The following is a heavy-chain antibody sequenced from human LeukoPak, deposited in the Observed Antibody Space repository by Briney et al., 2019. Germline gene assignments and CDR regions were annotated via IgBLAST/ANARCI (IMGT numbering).Heavy chain of an antibody. CDR3: ARLATLSTVAARGRTWFDA. CDR1: GFTVSSNY. J-gene: IGHJ5*02. CDR2: IYSGGST. D-gene: IGHD3-9*01. V-gene: IGHV3-53*01. Sequence: GGSLRLSCAASGFTVSSNYMSWVRQAPGKGLQWVSVIYSGGSTYYADSVKGRFTISRDNSKNTLYLQMNSLRAEDTAVYYCARLATLSTVAARGRTWFDAWGQGTLVTVSS.